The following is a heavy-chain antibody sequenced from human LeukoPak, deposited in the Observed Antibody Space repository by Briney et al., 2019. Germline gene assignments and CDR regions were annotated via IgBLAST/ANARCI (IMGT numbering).Heavy chain of an antibody. V-gene: IGHV1-58*01. J-gene: IGHJ1*01. Sequence: GTSVKVSCKASGFTCTSSAVQWVRQARGQRLEWIGWIVVGSGKTNYEQKFQERVTITRDMSISTVYMELSSLRSEDTAVYYCAAAQNYYGSGREYFQHWGQGTLVTVSS. CDR1: GFTCTSSA. D-gene: IGHD3-10*01. CDR3: AAAQNYYGSGREYFQH. CDR2: IVVGSGKT.